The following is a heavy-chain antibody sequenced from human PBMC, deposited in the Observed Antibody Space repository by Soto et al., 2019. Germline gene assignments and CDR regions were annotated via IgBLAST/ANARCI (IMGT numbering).Heavy chain of an antibody. D-gene: IGHD3-3*01. Sequence: PGGSLRLSCAASGFTFSSYGMHWVRQAPGKGLEWVAVISYDGSNKYYADSVKGRFTISRDNSKNTLYLQMNSLKTEDTAVYFCTTERVLRFLEWLLAEGMDVWGQGTTVTVSS. CDR3: TTERVLRFLEWLLAEGMDV. J-gene: IGHJ6*02. V-gene: IGHV3-30*03. CDR2: ISYDGSNK. CDR1: GFTFSSYG.